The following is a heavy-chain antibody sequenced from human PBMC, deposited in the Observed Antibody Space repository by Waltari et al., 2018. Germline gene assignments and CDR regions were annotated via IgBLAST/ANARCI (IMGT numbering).Heavy chain of an antibody. CDR1: GYAGNSGFY. CDR2: IYHDGTT. V-gene: IGHV4-38-2*01. J-gene: IGHJ4*02. Sequence: QVQLHESGPGLVKSSETLSLTCDVSGYAGNSGFYWGWIRQAPGKGLEWVATIYHDGTTFYNPSLKSRLSVSMDTSKNQISLTLKSMTAADTAVYYCTRQVLGYCTSAACRRLESWGQGTLVTVSS. D-gene: IGHD2-8*02. CDR3: TRQVLGYCTSAACRRLES.